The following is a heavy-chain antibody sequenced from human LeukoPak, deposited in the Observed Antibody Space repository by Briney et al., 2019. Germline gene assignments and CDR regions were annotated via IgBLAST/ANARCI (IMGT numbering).Heavy chain of an antibody. CDR1: GGSFSGYY. V-gene: IGHV4-34*01. J-gene: IGHJ4*02. CDR3: ARGSTPPRYSSSPTGFDYWAKRSASRYSSSPTGFDY. D-gene: IGHD6-13*01. CDR2: INHSGST. Sequence: PSETLSLTCAVYGGSFSGYYWSWIRQPPGKGLEWIGEINHSGSTNYNPSLKSRGTISVDTSKNQFSLKLSSVTAADTAVYYCARGSTPPRYSSSPTGFDYWAKRSASRYSSSPTGFDYWGQGTLVTVSS.